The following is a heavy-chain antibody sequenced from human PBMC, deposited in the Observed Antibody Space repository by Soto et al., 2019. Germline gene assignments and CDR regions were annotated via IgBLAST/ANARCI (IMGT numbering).Heavy chain of an antibody. CDR1: GGSISSYY. Sequence: SETLSLTCTVSGGSISSYYWSWIRQPPGKGLEWIGYIYYSGSTNYNPSLKSRVTISVDTSKNQFSLKLSSVTAADTAVYYCASSPTYYDFWSGPGFAPWGQGTLVTVSS. J-gene: IGHJ5*02. V-gene: IGHV4-59*01. CDR2: IYYSGST. D-gene: IGHD3-3*01. CDR3: ASSPTYYDFWSGPGFAP.